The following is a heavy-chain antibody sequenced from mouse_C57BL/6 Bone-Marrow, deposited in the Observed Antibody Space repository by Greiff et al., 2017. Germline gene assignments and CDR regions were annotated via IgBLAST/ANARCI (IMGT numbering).Heavy chain of an antibody. Sequence: EVKLMESGAELVKPGASVKLSCTASGFNIKDYYMHWVKQRAEQGMEWIGRIDPEDGETKYAPKFQGKATITAATSSNPAYLQLSSLTSEDTAVYYCACYYYDDGAWFAYWGQGTLVTVSA. CDR3: ACYYYDDGAWFAY. V-gene: IGHV14-2*01. J-gene: IGHJ3*01. CDR2: IDPEDGET. CDR1: GFNIKDYY. D-gene: IGHD2-4*01.